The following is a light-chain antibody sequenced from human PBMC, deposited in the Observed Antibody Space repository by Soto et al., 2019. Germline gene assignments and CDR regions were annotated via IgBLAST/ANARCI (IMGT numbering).Light chain of an antibody. V-gene: IGLV1-47*01. CDR1: SSNIGRNY. CDR3: TAWDGSLSVGV. Sequence: QSVLTQPPSASGTPGQRVTISCSGSSSNIGRNYVYWYQQLPGTAPKLLIYRNNQRPSGVPDRFSGSNSGTSASLAISGLRSEDEADYYCTAWDGSLSVGVFGGGTKLTVL. CDR2: RNN. J-gene: IGLJ3*02.